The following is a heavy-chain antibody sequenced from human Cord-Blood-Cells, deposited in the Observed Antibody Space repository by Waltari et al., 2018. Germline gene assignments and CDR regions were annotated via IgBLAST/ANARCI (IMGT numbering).Heavy chain of an antibody. D-gene: IGHD3-3*01. V-gene: IGHV3-23*01. Sequence: EVQLLESGGGLVQPGGSLRLSCAASGFTFSSYAMSWVRQAPGKGLEWVSAISGRGGSTDYADSVKGRFTISRDNSKNTLYLQMNSLRAEDTAVYYCANHEGYDFWSGYYFDYWGQGTLVTVSS. CDR2: ISGRGGST. J-gene: IGHJ4*02. CDR1: GFTFSSYA. CDR3: ANHEGYDFWSGYYFDY.